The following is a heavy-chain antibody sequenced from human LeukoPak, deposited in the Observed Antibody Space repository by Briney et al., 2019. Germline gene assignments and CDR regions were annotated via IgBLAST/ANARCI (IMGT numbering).Heavy chain of an antibody. D-gene: IGHD5-18*01. V-gene: IGHV3-23*01. CDR2: ISGSGDST. Sequence: GGSLRLSSAASGFTFSSYAMSWVRQATGKGLEWVSAISGSGDSTYYGDSVKGRFTISRDNSKNTLYLQMNSLRAEDTAVYYCARDQEQCSYGYVLVDYWGQGTLVTVSS. CDR3: ARDQEQCSYGYVLVDY. J-gene: IGHJ4*02. CDR1: GFTFSSYA.